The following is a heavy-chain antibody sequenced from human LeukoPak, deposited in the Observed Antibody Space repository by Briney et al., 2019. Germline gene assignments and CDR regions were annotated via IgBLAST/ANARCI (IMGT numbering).Heavy chain of an antibody. CDR2: IYTSGST. J-gene: IGHJ6*02. CDR1: GGSISSYY. V-gene: IGHV4-4*07. D-gene: IGHD2-2*01. Sequence: SETLSLTCTVSGGSISSYYWSWIRQPPGKGLEWIGRIYTSGSTNYNPSLKSRVTMSVDTSKNQFSLKLSSVTAADTAVYYCARDGGYCSSTSCHPDTYYYYYYGMDVWGQGTTVTVSS. CDR3: ARDGGYCSSTSCHPDTYYYYYYGMDV.